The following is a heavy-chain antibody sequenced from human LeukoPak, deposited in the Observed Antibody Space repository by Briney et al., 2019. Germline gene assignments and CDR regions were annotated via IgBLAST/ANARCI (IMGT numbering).Heavy chain of an antibody. V-gene: IGHV3-30-3*01. Sequence: PGGSLRLSCAASGFTFSSYAMHWVRQAPGKGLEWVAVISYDGSNKYYADSVKGRFTISRDNSKNTLYLQMNSLRAEDTAVYYCAREAVITMVRGAFDYWGQGTLVTVSS. D-gene: IGHD3-10*01. CDR3: AREAVITMVRGAFDY. CDR2: ISYDGSNK. J-gene: IGHJ4*02. CDR1: GFTFSSYA.